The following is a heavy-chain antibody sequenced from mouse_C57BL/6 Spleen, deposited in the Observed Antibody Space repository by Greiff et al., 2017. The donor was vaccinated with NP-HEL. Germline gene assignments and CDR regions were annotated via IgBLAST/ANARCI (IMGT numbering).Heavy chain of an antibody. CDR2: ISSGSSTI. J-gene: IGHJ2*01. Sequence: EVKLVESGGGLVKPGGSLKLSCAASGFTFSDYGMHWVRQAPEKGLEWVAYISSGSSTIYYADTVKGRFTISRDNAKNTLFLQMTRLRSEDTAMYYCARTTVVAFDYWGQGTTLTVSS. CDR3: ARTTVVAFDY. CDR1: GFTFSDYG. V-gene: IGHV5-17*01. D-gene: IGHD1-1*01.